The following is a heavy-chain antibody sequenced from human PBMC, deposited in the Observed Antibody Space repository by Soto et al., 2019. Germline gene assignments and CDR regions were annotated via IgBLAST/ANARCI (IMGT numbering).Heavy chain of an antibody. J-gene: IGHJ6*02. D-gene: IGHD2-21*01. V-gene: IGHV4-59*01. Sequence: LSLTCTVSGGSISSYYWSWIRQPPGKGLEWIGYIYYSGSTNYNPSLKSRVTISVDTSKNQFSLKLSSVTAADTAVYYCARGLRSGYYYGMDVWGQGTTVTVSS. CDR2: IYYSGST. CDR1: GGSISSYY. CDR3: ARGLRSGYYYGMDV.